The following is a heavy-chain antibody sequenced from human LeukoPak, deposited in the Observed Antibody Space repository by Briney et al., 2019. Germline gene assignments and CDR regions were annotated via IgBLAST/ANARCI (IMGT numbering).Heavy chain of an antibody. CDR3: ARDLRRDTSGWNSQAVLDY. Sequence: ASVKVSCKASGYTFTSYGISWVRQAPGQGLEWMGWISAYNSNTNYAQKKLQGRVTMTTDTSTSTAYMEMRSLRSDDTAVYYCARDLRRDTSGWNSQAVLDYWGQGTLVTVSS. D-gene: IGHD6-19*01. CDR2: ISAYNSNT. V-gene: IGHV1-18*01. J-gene: IGHJ4*02. CDR1: GYTFTSYG.